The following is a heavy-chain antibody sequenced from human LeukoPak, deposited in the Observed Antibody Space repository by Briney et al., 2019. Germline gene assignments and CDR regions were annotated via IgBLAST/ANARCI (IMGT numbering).Heavy chain of an antibody. CDR2: ISGGGGST. J-gene: IGHJ5*02. V-gene: IGHV3-23*01. CDR1: GFTFSNYG. Sequence: GGSLRLSCAASGFTFSNYGMNWVRQAPGKGLEWVSTISGGGGSTYYADSVKGRFTISRDNSKNTLYLQMNSLRAEDTAIYYCAKSSGGSYSWFDPWGQETLVTVPS. D-gene: IGHD2-15*01. CDR3: AKSSGGSYSWFDP.